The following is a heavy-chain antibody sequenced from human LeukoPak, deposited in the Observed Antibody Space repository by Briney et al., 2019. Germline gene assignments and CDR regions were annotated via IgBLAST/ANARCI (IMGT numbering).Heavy chain of an antibody. D-gene: IGHD1-26*01. CDR3: ARERGRGRDSPWFDY. CDR1: GFIVSGDF. Sequence: GGSLRLSCAASGFIVSGDFMSWVRQAPGKGLEWFSVIYSDGSTYYADSVKGRFTISRDNSKNTLDLQMTSLRAEDTAVYYCARERGRGRDSPWFDYWGQGTLVTVSS. V-gene: IGHV3-53*01. J-gene: IGHJ4*02. CDR2: IYSDGST.